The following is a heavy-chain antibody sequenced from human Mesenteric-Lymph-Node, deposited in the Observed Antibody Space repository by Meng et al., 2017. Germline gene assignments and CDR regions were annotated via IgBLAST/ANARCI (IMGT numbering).Heavy chain of an antibody. Sequence: QGQLVESGGGVVQPGRSLRLSCAASGFTFRSYAMHWVRQAPGKGLEWVAVISYDGSNKYYADSVKGRFTISRDNSKNTLYLQMNSLRAEDTAVYYCARDSGYDYGAFAFDYWGQGTLVTVSS. CDR1: GFTFRSYA. D-gene: IGHD5-12*01. CDR3: ARDSGYDYGAFAFDY. CDR2: ISYDGSNK. V-gene: IGHV3-30*04. J-gene: IGHJ4*02.